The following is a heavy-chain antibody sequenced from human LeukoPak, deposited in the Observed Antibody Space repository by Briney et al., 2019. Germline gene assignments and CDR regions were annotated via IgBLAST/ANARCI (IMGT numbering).Heavy chain of an antibody. CDR3: ARDVGSTSRRGCMDV. J-gene: IGHJ6*02. CDR2: ISYNGSKK. Sequence: GRSLRLSCAAPGFTFSSYAMQWVPQAPGKGPERAAVISYNGSKKDCTNTVKGRFTSSMDNSRNTLYIQMNSLRAEDTAVYYCARDVGSTSRRGCMDVWGQGTTVTVSS. CDR1: GFTFSSYA. V-gene: IGHV3-30*14. D-gene: IGHD2-2*01.